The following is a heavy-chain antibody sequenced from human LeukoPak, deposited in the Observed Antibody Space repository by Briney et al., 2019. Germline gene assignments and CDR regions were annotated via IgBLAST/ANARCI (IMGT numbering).Heavy chain of an antibody. CDR1: GGSISSGGYY. CDR2: IYYSGST. Sequence: SETLSLTCTVSGGSISSGGYYWSWIRQHPGKGLEWIGYIYYSGSTYYNPSLKSRVTISVDTSKNRFSLKLSSVTAADTAVYYCATYDYSNYVGTNYWGQGTLVTVSS. D-gene: IGHD4-11*01. CDR3: ATYDYSNYVGTNY. V-gene: IGHV4-31*03. J-gene: IGHJ4*02.